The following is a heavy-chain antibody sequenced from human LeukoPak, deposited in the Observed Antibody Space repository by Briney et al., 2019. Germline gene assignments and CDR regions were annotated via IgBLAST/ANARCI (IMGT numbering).Heavy chain of an antibody. CDR2: IYYSGST. Sequence: SETLSLTCTVSGGSISSSSYYWGWIRQPPGKGLEWIGSIYYSGSTYYNPSLKSRVTISVDTSKNQFSLKLSSVTAADTAAYYCARHEVYSNYEEDNWFDPWGQGTLVTVSS. D-gene: IGHD4-11*01. V-gene: IGHV4-39*01. CDR1: GGSISSSSYY. J-gene: IGHJ5*02. CDR3: ARHEVYSNYEEDNWFDP.